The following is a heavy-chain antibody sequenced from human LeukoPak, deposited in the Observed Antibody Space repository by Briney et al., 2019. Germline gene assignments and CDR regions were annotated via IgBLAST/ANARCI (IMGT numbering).Heavy chain of an antibody. Sequence: ASVKVSCKVSGYTLTELSMHWVRQAPGKGLEWMGGFDPEDGETIYAQKFQGRVTMTEDTSTDTAYMELSSLRSEDTAVYYCATAPHIVKYSSGRHLDYWGQGTLVTVSS. D-gene: IGHD6-19*01. CDR1: GYTLTELS. V-gene: IGHV1-24*01. CDR3: ATAPHIVKYSSGRHLDY. CDR2: FDPEDGET. J-gene: IGHJ4*02.